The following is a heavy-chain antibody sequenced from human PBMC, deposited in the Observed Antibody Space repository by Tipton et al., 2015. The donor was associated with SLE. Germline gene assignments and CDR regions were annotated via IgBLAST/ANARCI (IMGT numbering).Heavy chain of an antibody. J-gene: IGHJ6*02. D-gene: IGHD2-2*01. CDR1: GFTFTNYA. CDR3: ASMIVVIPAEARRDGMDV. CDR2: INHSGST. V-gene: IGHV4-34*01. Sequence: LRLSCAASGFTFTNYAMHWVRQAPGKGLECIGEINHSGSTNYNPSLKSRVTISVDTSKNQFSLKLSSVTAADTAVYYCASMIVVIPAEARRDGMDVWGQGTTVTVSS.